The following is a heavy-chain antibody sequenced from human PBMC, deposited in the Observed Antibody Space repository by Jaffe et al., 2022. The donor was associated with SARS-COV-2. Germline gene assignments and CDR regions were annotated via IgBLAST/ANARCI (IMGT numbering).Heavy chain of an antibody. CDR2: ISSSSSYI. V-gene: IGHV3-21*01. CDR1: GFTFSSYS. J-gene: IGHJ3*02. D-gene: IGHD6-13*01. Sequence: EVQLVESGGGLVKPGGSLRLSCAASGFTFSSYSMNWVRQAPGKGLEWVSSISSSSSYIYYADSVKGRFTISRDNAKNSLYLQMNSLRAEDTAVYYCARDQGRRPYSSSQMTAFDIWGQGTMVTVSS. CDR3: ARDQGRRPYSSSQMTAFDI.